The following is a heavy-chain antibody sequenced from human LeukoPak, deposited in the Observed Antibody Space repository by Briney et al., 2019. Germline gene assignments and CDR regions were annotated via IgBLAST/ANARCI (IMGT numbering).Heavy chain of an antibody. CDR1: GYTFTSYY. CDR3: ARANTYYDFWSPY. CDR2: TSPSGGST. V-gene: IGHV1-46*01. D-gene: IGHD3-3*01. Sequence: ASVKLSCKASGYTFTSYYMHWVRQAPGQGLEWMGITSPSGGSTSYAQKFQGRVTMTRDTSTSTVYMEVSSLRSEDTAVYYCARANTYYDFWSPYWGQGTLVTVSS. J-gene: IGHJ4*02.